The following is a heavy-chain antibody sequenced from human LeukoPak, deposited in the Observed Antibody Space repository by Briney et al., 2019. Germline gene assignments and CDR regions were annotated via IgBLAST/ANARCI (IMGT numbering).Heavy chain of an antibody. V-gene: IGHV3-15*01. D-gene: IGHD3-10*01. J-gene: IGHJ5*02. CDR3: TTDPFLLQWFGELPNWFDP. CDR1: GFTFSNSW. Sequence: GGSLRLSCAASGFTFSNSWMSWVRQAPGKGLEWVGRIKSKTDGGTTDYAAPVKGRFTISRDDSKNTLYLQMNSLKTEDTAVYYCTTDPFLLQWFGELPNWFDPWGQGTLVTVSS. CDR2: IKSKTDGGTT.